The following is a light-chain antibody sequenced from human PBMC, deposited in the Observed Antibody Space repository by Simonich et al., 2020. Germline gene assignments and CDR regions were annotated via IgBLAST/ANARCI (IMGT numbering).Light chain of an antibody. CDR1: QSISSW. CDR3: QQYYSFPPS. CDR2: AAS. Sequence: DIQMTQSPSTLSASVGDRVTITCRASQSISSWLAWYQQKPGKAPELLIYAASTLKSGVPTRFSGSGSGTDFTLTISCLQSEDFATYYCQQYYSFPPSFGQGTKVEIK. V-gene: IGKV1-5*01. J-gene: IGKJ1*01.